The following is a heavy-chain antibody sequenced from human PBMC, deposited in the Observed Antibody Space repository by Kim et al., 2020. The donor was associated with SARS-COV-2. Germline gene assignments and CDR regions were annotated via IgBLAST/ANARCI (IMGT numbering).Heavy chain of an antibody. CDR3: TRHVEYSYGRIIFDY. V-gene: IGHV3-73*01. Sequence: ASVKGRFTIPRDDAKNTEYLQMNSLKTEDTGVYYCTRHVEYSYGRIIFDYWGQGTLVTVSS. D-gene: IGHD5-18*01. J-gene: IGHJ4*02.